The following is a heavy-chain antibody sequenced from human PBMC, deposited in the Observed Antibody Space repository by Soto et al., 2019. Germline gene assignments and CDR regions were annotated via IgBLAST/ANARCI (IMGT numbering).Heavy chain of an antibody. V-gene: IGHV1-69*13. Sequence: SVKVSCKASGGTFSSYAISWVRQAPGQGLEWMGGIIPIFGTANYAQKFQGRVTITADESTSTAYMELSSPRSEDTAVYYCTRENYYGSGSIDYWGQGTLVTVSS. D-gene: IGHD3-10*01. CDR3: TRENYYGSGSIDY. J-gene: IGHJ4*02. CDR2: IIPIFGTA. CDR1: GGTFSSYA.